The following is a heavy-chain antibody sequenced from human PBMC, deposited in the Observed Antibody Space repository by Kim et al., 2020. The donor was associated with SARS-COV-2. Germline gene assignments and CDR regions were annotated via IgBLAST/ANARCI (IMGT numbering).Heavy chain of an antibody. CDR3: VKDMRGYSGSNYGMDV. V-gene: IGHV3-30*18. D-gene: IGHD6-13*01. Sequence: GGSLRLSCAASGFTFSSNGMHWVRQAPGEGLEWVAVVSYDGSVKYYADSVKGRFTISRDNSKSTLYLQMDSLRPEDTAMYYCVKDMRGYSGSNYGMDVWGQGTTVTVSS. CDR2: VSYDGSVK. CDR1: GFTFSSNG. J-gene: IGHJ6*02.